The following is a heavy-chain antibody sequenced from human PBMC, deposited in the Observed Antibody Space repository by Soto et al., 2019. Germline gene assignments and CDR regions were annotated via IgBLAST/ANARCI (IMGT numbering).Heavy chain of an antibody. Sequence: GSLRLSCAASGFTFSSNSMIWVRQAPGKGLEWVSYIDSTSMHIYYADSVKGRFTITRDNAKKSVYLQMTSLRAEDTAAYYCARLVGAYQHYIDYWGQGTLVTVSS. V-gene: IGHV3-21*01. CDR2: IDSTSMHI. D-gene: IGHD1-26*01. J-gene: IGHJ4*02. CDR3: ARLVGAYQHYIDY. CDR1: GFTFSSNS.